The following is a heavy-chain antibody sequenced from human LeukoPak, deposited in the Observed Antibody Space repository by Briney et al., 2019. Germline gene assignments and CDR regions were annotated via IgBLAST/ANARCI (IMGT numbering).Heavy chain of an antibody. CDR1: GGSISSSSYY. CDR3: AREHTYYYDSSGYWVRYYYFDY. CDR2: IYYSGST. V-gene: IGHV4-39*07. J-gene: IGHJ4*02. Sequence: SETLSLTCTVSGGSISSSSYYWGWIRQPPGKGLEWIGSIYYSGSTYYNPSLKSRVTISVDTSKNQFSLKLSSVTAADTAVYYCAREHTYYYDSSGYWVRYYYFDYWDQGTLVTVSS. D-gene: IGHD3-22*01.